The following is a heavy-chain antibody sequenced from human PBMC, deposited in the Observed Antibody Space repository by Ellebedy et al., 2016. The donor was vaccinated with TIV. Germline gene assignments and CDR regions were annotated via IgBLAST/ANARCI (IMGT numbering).Heavy chain of an antibody. J-gene: IGHJ6*02. CDR2: ISGSGNII. V-gene: IGHV3-11*04. Sequence: GESLKISCAASGFTFSDYYMSWIRQAPGMGLEWISYISGSGNIIYSADSVKGRFTISRDNAKNSVSLQMSSRTAEETAVYYCARGRDGYNWPYYYYAMDVWGQGTTVTVSS. CDR3: ARGRDGYNWPYYYYAMDV. D-gene: IGHD5-24*01. CDR1: GFTFSDYY.